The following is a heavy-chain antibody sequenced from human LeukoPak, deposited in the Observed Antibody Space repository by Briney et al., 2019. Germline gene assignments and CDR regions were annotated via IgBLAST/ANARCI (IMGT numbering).Heavy chain of an antibody. Sequence: ASVKVSCKVSGYTFTDYYIHWIRQAPGQGLEWMGWVNLNSGGSSFTQRFQGRVTMTTDTSISTAYMELSSLRSDDTAVYYCARPGYCNSYSCEGLDYWGQGTLVTVSS. V-gene: IGHV1-2*02. J-gene: IGHJ4*02. CDR2: VNLNSGGS. CDR1: GYTFTDYY. CDR3: ARPGYCNSYSCEGLDY. D-gene: IGHD2/OR15-2a*01.